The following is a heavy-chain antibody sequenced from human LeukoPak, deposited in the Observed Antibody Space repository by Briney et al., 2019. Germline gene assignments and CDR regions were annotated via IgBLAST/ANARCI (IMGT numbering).Heavy chain of an antibody. CDR3: ARGKKLYSSSSGSAY. CDR2: IGTAGDT. J-gene: IGHJ4*02. V-gene: IGHV3-13*03. Sequence: GGSLRLSCAACGFTFSSYDMHWVRHATGKGLEWVSAIGTAGDTYYPGSVKGQFTISRENAKNSLYLQMNSLRAGDTAVYYCARGKKLYSSSSGSAYWGQGTLVTVSS. CDR1: GFTFSSYD. D-gene: IGHD6-6*01.